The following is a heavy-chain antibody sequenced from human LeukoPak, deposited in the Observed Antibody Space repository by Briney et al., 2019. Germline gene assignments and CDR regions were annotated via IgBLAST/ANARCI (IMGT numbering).Heavy chain of an antibody. V-gene: IGHV4-59*01. J-gene: IGHJ4*01. D-gene: IGHD6-13*01. CDR1: GGSISNYY. Sequence: SQTLSLTCTVSGGSISNYYWDWIRQPLGRGLEWVGYTYYSGNTKFNPSLESRITISIDTSKNEFSLKLSSATAADTAVYYGARGTHGSSWLDYWGHGTLVTVSA. CDR2: TYYSGNT. CDR3: ARGTHGSSWLDY.